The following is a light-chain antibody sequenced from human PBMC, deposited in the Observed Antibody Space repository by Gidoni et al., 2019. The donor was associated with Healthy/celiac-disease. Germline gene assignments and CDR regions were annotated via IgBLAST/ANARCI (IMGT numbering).Light chain of an antibody. CDR2: LAS. J-gene: IGKJ2*01. CDR3: QQSYSTLPYT. CDR1: QSISTY. Sequence: DIQMTQSPSSLSASVGDRVTITCRASQSISTYLNWYQQKPGKAPNLLIYLASSLQSGVPSRFSGSGSGTDFTLTISNRQPEDFATYYCQQSYSTLPYTFXXXTKLEIK. V-gene: IGKV1-39*01.